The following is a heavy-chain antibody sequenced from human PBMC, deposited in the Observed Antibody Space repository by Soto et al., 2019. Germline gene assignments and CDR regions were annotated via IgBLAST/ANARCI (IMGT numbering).Heavy chain of an antibody. D-gene: IGHD5-12*01. CDR3: ARDSPSGSTFSGYDAIDY. J-gene: IGHJ4*02. Sequence: QVQLVQSGAEVKKPGSSVKVSCKASGGTFSNDIITWVRQAPGQGLEWMGRIIPLLDIATYAQKFQGRVTITADKSTSTAYMELNSLRSEDTAVYYCARDSPSGSTFSGYDAIDYWGQGTLVTVSS. CDR1: GGTFSNDI. CDR2: IIPLLDIA. V-gene: IGHV1-69*08.